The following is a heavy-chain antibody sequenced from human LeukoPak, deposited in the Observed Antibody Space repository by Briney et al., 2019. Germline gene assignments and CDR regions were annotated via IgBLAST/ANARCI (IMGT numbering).Heavy chain of an antibody. Sequence: ASVKVSCKASGYTFTSYGISWVRQAPGQGLEWMGWISTYNGNTNYAQKLQGRVTMTTDTSTSTAYMELSRLRSDDTAVYYCARVRIYGSGSYYSLFDYWGQGTLVTVSS. V-gene: IGHV1-18*01. CDR2: ISTYNGNT. J-gene: IGHJ4*02. CDR1: GYTFTSYG. CDR3: ARVRIYGSGSYYSLFDY. D-gene: IGHD3-10*01.